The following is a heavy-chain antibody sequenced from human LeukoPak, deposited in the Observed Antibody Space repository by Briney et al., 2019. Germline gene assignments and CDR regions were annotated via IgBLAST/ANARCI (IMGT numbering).Heavy chain of an antibody. CDR3: ARDTAMVTAAFDI. Sequence: SETLSLTCAVSGGSISSGGYSWSWIRQPPGKGLEWIGYIYHSGSTYYNPSLKSRVTISVDRSKNQFSLKLSSVTAADTAVYYCARDTAMVTAAFDIWGQGTMVTVSS. V-gene: IGHV4-30-2*01. CDR2: IYHSGST. D-gene: IGHD5-18*01. CDR1: GGSISSGGYS. J-gene: IGHJ3*02.